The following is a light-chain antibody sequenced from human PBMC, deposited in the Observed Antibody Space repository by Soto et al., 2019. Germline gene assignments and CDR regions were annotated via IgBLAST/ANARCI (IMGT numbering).Light chain of an antibody. CDR2: GAS. CDR1: QSVSSSY. J-gene: IGKJ1*01. CDR3: QHYGSSWT. Sequence: EIVLTQSPGTLSLSPGERATLSCRASQSVSSSYLAWYQQKPGQAPRRLIYGASSRATGIPDRFSGSGSGTDFTLTISRLEPEDFAVYYCQHYGSSWTFGQGTKVDIK. V-gene: IGKV3-20*01.